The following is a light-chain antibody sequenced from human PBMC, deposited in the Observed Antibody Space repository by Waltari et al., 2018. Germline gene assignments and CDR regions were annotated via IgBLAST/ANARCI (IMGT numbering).Light chain of an antibody. J-gene: IGLJ2*01. Sequence: SYDLTQPPSVSVSPGHTARITCSADALPIQFTFWYQQKPGQAPFLVMYKDNERSPGKPERISVSRSGTTGTITISGVQAEDEADYYWQSTDSRATDVVFGGGTKLTVL. V-gene: IGLV3-25*03. CDR2: KDN. CDR3: QSTDSRATDVV. CDR1: ALPIQF.